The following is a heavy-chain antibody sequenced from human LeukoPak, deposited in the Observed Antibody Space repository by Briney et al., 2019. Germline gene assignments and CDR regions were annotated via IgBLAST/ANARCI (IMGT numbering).Heavy chain of an antibody. CDR2: INPNSGGT. J-gene: IGHJ4*02. Sequence: ASVKVSCKASGYTFTGYYMHWVRQSPGQGLEGMGWINPNSGGTNYAQKFQGRVTMTRDTSISTDYMELSTLRSDHTAVYYCARGVRLVDVSGSYENWGQGTLVTVSS. CDR3: ARGVRLVDVSGSYEN. D-gene: IGHD1-26*01. V-gene: IGHV1-2*02. CDR1: GYTFTGYY.